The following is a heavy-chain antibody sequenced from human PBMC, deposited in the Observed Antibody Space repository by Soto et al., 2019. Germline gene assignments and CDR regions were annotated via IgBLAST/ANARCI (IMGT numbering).Heavy chain of an antibody. Sequence: SETLSLTCTVSGGSIRSSDHYWSWIRQPPGKGLEWIGYVYYSESAYYNPSLQSRGFISIDTSKNQFSLTLSSVTAADTAVYYCARVIITATGTSGFDSWGQGTLGTVSS. J-gene: IGHJ4*02. V-gene: IGHV4-30-4*01. CDR3: ARVIITATGTSGFDS. CDR1: GGSIRSSDHY. CDR2: VYYSESA. D-gene: IGHD6-13*01.